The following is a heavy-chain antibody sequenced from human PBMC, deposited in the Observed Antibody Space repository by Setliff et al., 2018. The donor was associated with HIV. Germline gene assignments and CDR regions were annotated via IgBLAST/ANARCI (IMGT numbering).Heavy chain of an antibody. V-gene: IGHV3-21*04. J-gene: IGHJ4*02. CDR1: GFNFSSHT. Sequence: GGSLRLSCAASGFNFSSHTMNWIRQAPGKGLEWVSSISSTGTYIYYADSMKGRFTISRDNAKNSLYLQMNSLRAEDTAVYYCAKDGYSDYLNSYFDYWGQGTLVTVSS. CDR2: ISSTGTYI. D-gene: IGHD4-17*01. CDR3: AKDGYSDYLNSYFDY.